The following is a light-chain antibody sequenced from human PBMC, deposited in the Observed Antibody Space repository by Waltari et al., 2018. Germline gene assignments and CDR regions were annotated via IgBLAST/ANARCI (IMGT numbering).Light chain of an antibody. V-gene: IGKV1-12*01. J-gene: IGKJ1*01. CDR2: GAS. CDR3: QQADTFPWT. CDR1: QDISTY. Sequence: IQMTQSPSSVSASVGETVTITCRASQDISTYLAWHQHKPGTAPKVLIYGASSLQRGVPSRFSGSGSGTDFTLTISSLQPEDFAIYYCQQADTFPWTFGQGTTVEMK.